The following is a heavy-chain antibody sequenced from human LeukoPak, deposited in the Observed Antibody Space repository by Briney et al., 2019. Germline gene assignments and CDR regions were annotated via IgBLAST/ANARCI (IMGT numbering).Heavy chain of an antibody. CDR2: ISGSGIGGST. D-gene: IGHD6-19*01. J-gene: IGHJ6*03. Sequence: PGGSLRLSCAASGFTFSIYAMSWVRQAPGTGLEGGSGISGSGIGGSTYHADAVKGRFTISRDNSKSTLYLEMNSLRAEDTAVYYCAKSYSSEENSYYYMDVWGKGTTVTVSS. CDR3: AKSYSSEENSYYYMDV. CDR1: GFTFSIYA. V-gene: IGHV3-23*01.